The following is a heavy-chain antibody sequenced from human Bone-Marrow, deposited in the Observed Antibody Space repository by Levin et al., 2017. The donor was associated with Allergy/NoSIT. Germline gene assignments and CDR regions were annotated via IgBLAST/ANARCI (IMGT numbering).Heavy chain of an antibody. CDR1: GGSISSGGYS. V-gene: IGHV4-30-2*01. CDR3: ARVRYSYFDY. D-gene: IGHD1-1*01. CDR2: IYHSGST. J-gene: IGHJ4*02. Sequence: SETLSLTCAVSGGSISSGGYSWSWIRQPPGKGLEWIGYIYHSGSTYYNPSLKSRVTISVDRSKNQFSLKLSSVTAADTAVYYCARVRYSYFDYWGQGTLVTVSS.